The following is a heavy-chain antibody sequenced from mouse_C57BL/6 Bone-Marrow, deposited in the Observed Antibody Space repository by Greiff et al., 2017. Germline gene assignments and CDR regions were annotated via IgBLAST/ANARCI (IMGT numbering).Heavy chain of an antibody. CDR1: GYSITSGYY. CDR2: ISYDGSN. Sequence: VQLKESGPGLVKPSQSLSLTCSVTGYSITSGYYWNWIRQFPGNILEWMGFISYDGSNNYNPSLKNRISITRDTSKNQFFLKLNSVTTEDTATYYCARFGDGYYLAYWGQGTLVTVSA. J-gene: IGHJ3*01. V-gene: IGHV3-6*01. CDR3: ARFGDGYYLAY. D-gene: IGHD2-3*01.